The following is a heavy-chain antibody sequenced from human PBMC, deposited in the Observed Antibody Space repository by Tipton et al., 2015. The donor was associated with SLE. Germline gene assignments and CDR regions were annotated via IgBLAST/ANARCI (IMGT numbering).Heavy chain of an antibody. V-gene: IGHV3-21*04. D-gene: IGHD4-17*01. J-gene: IGHJ4*02. CDR2: ISSSSSYT. Sequence: SLRLSCAASGFTFSSYNMNWVRQAPGKGLEWVSSISSSSSYTYYADSVKGRFTISRDNSKNTLYLQMNSLRAEDTAVYYCAGMTPVTRYYFDYWGQGTLVTVSS. CDR1: GFTFSSYN. CDR3: AGMTPVTRYYFDY.